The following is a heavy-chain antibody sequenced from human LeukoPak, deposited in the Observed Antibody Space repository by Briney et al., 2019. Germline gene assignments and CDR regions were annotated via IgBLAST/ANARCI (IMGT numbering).Heavy chain of an antibody. CDR3: ARVPYSSSCLINY. CDR1: GYTFTGYY. J-gene: IGHJ4*02. V-gene: IGHV1-2*02. Sequence: ASVKVSCKASGYTFTGYYMHWVRQAPGQGLEWMGWINPNSGGTNYAQKFQGRVTMTRDTSISTAYMELSRLRSDDTAVYYCARVPYSSSCLINYWGQGTLVTVSS. D-gene: IGHD6-13*01. CDR2: INPNSGGT.